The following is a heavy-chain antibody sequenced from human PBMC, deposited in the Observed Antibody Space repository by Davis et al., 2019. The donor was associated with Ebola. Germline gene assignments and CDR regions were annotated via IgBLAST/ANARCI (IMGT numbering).Heavy chain of an antibody. J-gene: IGHJ6*02. D-gene: IGHD6-19*01. CDR2: IYYSGIT. CDR3: ARHSSGWFYYYYGMDV. V-gene: IGHV4-39*01. Sequence: SETLSLTCTVSGGSIISSSSYWGWIRQPPRKGLEWIGSIYYSGITYYNPSLKSRVTISVDTSKNQSSLKLRSVTAADTAVYYCARHSSGWFYYYYGMDVWGQGTTVTVSS. CDR1: GGSIISSSSY.